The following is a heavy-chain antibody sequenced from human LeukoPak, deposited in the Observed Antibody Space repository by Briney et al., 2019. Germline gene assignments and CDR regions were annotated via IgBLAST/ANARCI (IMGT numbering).Heavy chain of an antibody. V-gene: IGHV4-4*02. J-gene: IGHJ4*02. CDR1: GGSISSNNW. D-gene: IGHD1-1*01. Sequence: TETLSLTCAVSGGSISSNNWWGWVRQPPGKGLEWIGEIYHSGSPNYNPSLKSRVTISVDKSRNHFSLNLSSVTAADTAVYYCARVNINNWHSCDYWGQGTLVTVSS. CDR3: ARVNINNWHSCDY. CDR2: IYHSGSP.